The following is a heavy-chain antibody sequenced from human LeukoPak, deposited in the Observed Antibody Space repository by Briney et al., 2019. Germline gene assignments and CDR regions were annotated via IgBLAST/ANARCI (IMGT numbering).Heavy chain of an antibody. Sequence: PGGSLRLSCAASGFTFSSYSMNWVRQAPGKGLEWVSSISSSSYIYYADSVKGRFTISRDNAKNSLYLQMNSLRAEDTAVYYCARVGREAVFDYWGQGTLVTVSS. V-gene: IGHV3-21*01. J-gene: IGHJ4*02. CDR1: GFTFSSYS. CDR2: ISSSSYI. D-gene: IGHD1-26*01. CDR3: ARVGREAVFDY.